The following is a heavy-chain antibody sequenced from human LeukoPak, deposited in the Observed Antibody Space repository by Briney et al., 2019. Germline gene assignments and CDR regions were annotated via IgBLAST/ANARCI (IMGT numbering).Heavy chain of an antibody. J-gene: IGHJ6*02. Sequence: ASVKVSCKVSGYTLTELSMHWVRQAPGKGLEWMGGFDPEDGETIYAQKFQGRVTMTRDTSISTAYMELSRLRSDDTAVYYCARDRGTGYSSSWYRAYYYYYGMDVWGQGTTVTVSS. V-gene: IGHV1-24*01. CDR2: FDPEDGET. CDR3: ARDRGTGYSSSWYRAYYYYYGMDV. D-gene: IGHD6-13*01. CDR1: GYTLTELS.